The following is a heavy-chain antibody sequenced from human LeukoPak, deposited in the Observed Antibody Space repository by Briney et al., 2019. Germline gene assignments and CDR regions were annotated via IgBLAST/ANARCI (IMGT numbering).Heavy chain of an antibody. CDR1: GFTFSSYA. D-gene: IGHD6-19*01. CDR2: ISYDGSNK. V-gene: IGHV3-30-3*01. J-gene: IGHJ4*02. Sequence: GGSLRLSCAASGFTFSSYAMHWVRQAPGKGLEWVAVISYDGSNKYYADSVKGRFTISRDNSTNTLYLQMNSLRAEDTAVYYCAISGYSSGWFETNFDYWGQGTLVTVSS. CDR3: AISGYSSGWFETNFDY.